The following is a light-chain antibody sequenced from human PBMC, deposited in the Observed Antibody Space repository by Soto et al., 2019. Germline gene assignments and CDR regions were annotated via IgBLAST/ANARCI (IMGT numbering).Light chain of an antibody. J-gene: IGLJ2*01. Sequence: QSALTQPASVSGSPGQSITISCTGTSSDVGGYNYVSWYQHHPGKVPKLMIYEVSNRPLGISNRFSGSKSGNTASLTISGLQSEDEADSYCSSYTTSYTQVFGGGTKVTVL. CDR2: EVS. CDR1: SSDVGGYNY. CDR3: SSYTTSYTQV. V-gene: IGLV2-14*01.